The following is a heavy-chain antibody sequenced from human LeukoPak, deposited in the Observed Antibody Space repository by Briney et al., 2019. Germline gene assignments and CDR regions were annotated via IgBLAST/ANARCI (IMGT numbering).Heavy chain of an antibody. CDR3: ARLIAAAGYYYYGMDV. Sequence: SQTLSLTCAISGDSVSSNSAAWNWIRQSPSRGLEWLGRTYYRSKWYNDYAVSVKSRITINPDTSKNQFSLQLNSVTPEDTAVYYYARLIAAAGYYYYGMDVWGQGTTVTVSS. V-gene: IGHV6-1*01. J-gene: IGHJ6*02. CDR2: TYYRSKWYN. D-gene: IGHD6-13*01. CDR1: GDSVSSNSAA.